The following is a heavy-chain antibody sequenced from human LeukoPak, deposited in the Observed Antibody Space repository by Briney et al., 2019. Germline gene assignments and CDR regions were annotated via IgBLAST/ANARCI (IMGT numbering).Heavy chain of an antibody. Sequence: GGSLRLSCAASGFTLSSYWMHWVRQAPGKGLVWVSRINSDGSSTSYADSVKGRSTISRDNAKNTLYLQMNSLRAEDTAVYYCARVGDSIAARPFDYWGQGTLVTVSS. J-gene: IGHJ4*02. D-gene: IGHD6-6*01. CDR2: INSDGSST. CDR3: ARVGDSIAARPFDY. CDR1: GFTLSSYW. V-gene: IGHV3-74*01.